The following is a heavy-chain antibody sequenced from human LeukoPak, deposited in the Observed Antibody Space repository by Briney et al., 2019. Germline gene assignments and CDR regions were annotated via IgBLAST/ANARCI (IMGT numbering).Heavy chain of an antibody. CDR1: GGSISRSRYY. CDR3: ATITKQWLDPFDY. V-gene: IGHV4-39*01. Sequence: SETLSLTCSVSGGSISRSRYYWGWIRPPPGKGLEWIGSIYYSYSGTTYYNPSLKSRVTLSVDTSKNEFSLRLTSVTAADTALYFCATITKQWLDPFDYWGQGTPVTVSS. CDR2: IYYSYSGTT. J-gene: IGHJ4*02. D-gene: IGHD6-19*01.